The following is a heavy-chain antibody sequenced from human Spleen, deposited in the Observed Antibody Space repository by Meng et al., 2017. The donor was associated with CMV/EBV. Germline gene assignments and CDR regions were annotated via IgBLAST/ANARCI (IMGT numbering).Heavy chain of an antibody. CDR1: DGFTTSDDYY. V-gene: IGHV4-30-4*01. D-gene: IGHD5-12*01. CDR3: ARDSPGGYGYFDS. CDR2: IHYSGTT. J-gene: IGHJ4*02. Sequence: QVQLQETGPGLVKPSQTLSLTCTVSDGFTTSDDYYWSWIRQPPGKGLEWIGYIHYSGTTYYNPSLKSRIAISLDTSKNQFSLNLNSVTAADAAVYYCARDSPGGYGYFDSWGQGTLVTVSS.